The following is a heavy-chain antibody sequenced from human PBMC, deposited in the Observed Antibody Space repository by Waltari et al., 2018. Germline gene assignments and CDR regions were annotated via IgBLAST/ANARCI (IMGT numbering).Heavy chain of an antibody. CDR1: GFNSLGYG. J-gene: IGHJ6*02. CDR2: ISYEGSTK. D-gene: IGHD6-19*01. CDR3: AKVARVAGYYYTGMDV. Sequence: QVLLVESGGGVVQPGRSLSLSCAASGFNSLGYGMPWVRQAPGKGPEWGAVISYEGSTKYYADSVKGRFTSSRDNSMHTLDLQMNNLRHEDTGVYYCAKVARVAGYYYTGMDVWGQGTTVTVSS. V-gene: IGHV3-30*18.